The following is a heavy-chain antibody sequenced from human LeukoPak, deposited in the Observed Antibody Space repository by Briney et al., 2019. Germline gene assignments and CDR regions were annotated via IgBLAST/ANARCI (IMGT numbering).Heavy chain of an antibody. CDR1: GGPISSSSYY. CDR2: IYTSGST. J-gene: IGHJ4*02. V-gene: IGHV4-39*07. D-gene: IGHD3-16*01. Sequence: KPSETLSLTCTVSGGPISSSSYYWGWIRQPPGKGLEWIGRIYTSGSTKYNPSLKSRVTMSIDTSKNQFSLKLSSVTAADTAVYYCARDRSLGELTTESPSFDYWGQGTLVTVSS. CDR3: ARDRSLGELTTESPSFDY.